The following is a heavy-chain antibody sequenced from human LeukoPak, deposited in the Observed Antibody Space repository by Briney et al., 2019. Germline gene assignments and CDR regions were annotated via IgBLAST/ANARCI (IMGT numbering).Heavy chain of an antibody. V-gene: IGHV4-59*08. Sequence: TASETLSLTCYLYGGSFSGYYWSWIRQPPGKGLEWIGYIYYSGSTNYNPSLKSRLTISVDASKNQFSLHLSSVTAADTAVYYCARHNSDWYYPAQWGQGTLVIVSS. J-gene: IGHJ4*02. CDR1: GGSFSGYY. CDR2: IYYSGST. CDR3: ARHNSDWYYPAQ. D-gene: IGHD6-19*01.